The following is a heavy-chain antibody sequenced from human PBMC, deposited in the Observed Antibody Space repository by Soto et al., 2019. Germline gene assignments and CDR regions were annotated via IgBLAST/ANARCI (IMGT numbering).Heavy chain of an antibody. Sequence: AAVKVSYKASGYIFTGYHIHWVRQAPGRGLEWMGWINPNSGDTEYAQNFQGRVTMTRDTSFNLVYMEMSGLMSDDTAVYYCARDARGTRGFDEMDIWGQGTTVNVSS. CDR1: GYIFTGYH. V-gene: IGHV1-2*02. CDR2: INPNSGDT. J-gene: IGHJ6*02. CDR3: ARDARGTRGFDEMDI. D-gene: IGHD3-9*01.